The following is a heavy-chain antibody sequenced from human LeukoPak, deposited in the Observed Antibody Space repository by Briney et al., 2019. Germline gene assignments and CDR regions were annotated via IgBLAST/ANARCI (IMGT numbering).Heavy chain of an antibody. CDR2: INANTSDT. J-gene: IGHJ4*02. CDR3: TRDPWMAKRLFDY. V-gene: IGHV1-2*02. Sequence: GASVKVSRNASGYTFTVYHMLWGRQAPGQRLKWRVWINANTSDTKYAHKFQGRVTMTRHTSISAAYMELRWLRSDATAVYYCTRDPWMAKRLFDYWGGGRLASVSS. CDR1: GYTFTVYH. D-gene: IGHD5-24*01.